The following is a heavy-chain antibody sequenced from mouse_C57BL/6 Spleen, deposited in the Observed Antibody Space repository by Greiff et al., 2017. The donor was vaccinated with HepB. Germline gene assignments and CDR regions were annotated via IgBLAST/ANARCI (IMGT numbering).Heavy chain of an antibody. CDR1: GFTFSDFY. J-gene: IGHJ4*01. V-gene: IGHV7-1*01. Sequence: DVKLVESGGGLVQSGRSLRLSCATSGFTFSDFYMEWVRQAPGKGLEWIAASRNKANDYTTEYSASVKGRFIVSRDTSQSILYLQMNALRAEDTAIYYCARDGVSSGAMDYWGQGTSVTVSS. CDR3: ARDGVSSGAMDY. CDR2: SRNKANDYTT. D-gene: IGHD3-1*01.